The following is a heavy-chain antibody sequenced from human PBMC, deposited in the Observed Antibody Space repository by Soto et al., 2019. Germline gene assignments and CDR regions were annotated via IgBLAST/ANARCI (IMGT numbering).Heavy chain of an antibody. CDR1: GYSFTSYV. V-gene: IGHV1-3*01. J-gene: IGHJ6*02. D-gene: IGHD2-2*01. CDR3: ARGVENIVVVLDVFGYYGMDV. Sequence: ASVKVSCKASGYSFTSYVIYLVRQAPGQRLEWMGWINAGNGNTKYSQKFQGRVTITSDTSASPAYMVLSSLRSEDTAVYFCARGVENIVVVLDVFGYYGMDVWGQGTTVTVSS. CDR2: INAGNGNT.